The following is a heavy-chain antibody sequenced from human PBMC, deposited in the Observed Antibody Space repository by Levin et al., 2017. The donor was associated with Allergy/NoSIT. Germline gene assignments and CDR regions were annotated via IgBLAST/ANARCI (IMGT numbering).Heavy chain of an antibody. D-gene: IGHD3-16*01. CDR2: IYSTGGT. CDR3: ARDRGGGEWFFDS. V-gene: IGHV4-59*01. Sequence: SETLSLTCTVSGGSIRGYYWSWVRQPPGKGLEWIGYIYSTGGTNYNPSLKSRVTMSADTSKSQFSLTLNSVTAADTAVYFCARDRGGGEWFFDSWGHGTLVIVSS. CDR1: GGSIRGYY. J-gene: IGHJ4*01.